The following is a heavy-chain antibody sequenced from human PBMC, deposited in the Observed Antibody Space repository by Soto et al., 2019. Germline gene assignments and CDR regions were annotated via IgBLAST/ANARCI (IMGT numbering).Heavy chain of an antibody. CDR2: IIPIFGTA. D-gene: IGHD2-15*01. V-gene: IGHV1-69*01. Sequence: ESSVQVSCTASGYTFTSYGISWVRQAPGQGLEWMGGIIPIFGTANYAQKFQGRVTITADESTSTAYMELSSLRSEDTAVDYCARGGGGSPDDWCQGTLVTVFS. J-gene: IGHJ4*02. CDR1: GYTFTSYG. CDR3: ARGGGGSPDD.